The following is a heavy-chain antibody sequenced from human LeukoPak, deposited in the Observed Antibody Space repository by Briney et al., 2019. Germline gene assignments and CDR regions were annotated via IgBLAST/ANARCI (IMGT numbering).Heavy chain of an antibody. D-gene: IGHD6-13*01. Sequence: GASVKVSCKAPGYTFTGYYMHWVRQAPGQGLEWMGWINPNSGGTNYAQKFQGRVTMTRDTSISTAYMELSRLRSDDTAVYYCATTELGAAAGTGTFDYWGQGTLVTVSS. J-gene: IGHJ4*02. CDR3: ATTELGAAAGTGTFDY. V-gene: IGHV1-2*02. CDR1: GYTFTGYY. CDR2: INPNSGGT.